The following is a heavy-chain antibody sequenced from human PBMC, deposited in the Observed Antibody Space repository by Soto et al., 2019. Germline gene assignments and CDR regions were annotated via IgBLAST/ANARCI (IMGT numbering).Heavy chain of an antibody. Sequence: QVQLVQSGAEVKKPGASVKVSCKAAAYTFTSYDINWVRQATGQDFEWMGWMNPNNGNTAYAQKFQGRVTMTRDTSKGTAFMELGSLTSEDTAVYCCARGPRNWGVDYWGQGTLVTVSS. J-gene: IGHJ4*02. CDR3: ARGPRNWGVDY. D-gene: IGHD7-27*01. CDR1: AYTFTSYD. CDR2: MNPNNGNT. V-gene: IGHV1-8*01.